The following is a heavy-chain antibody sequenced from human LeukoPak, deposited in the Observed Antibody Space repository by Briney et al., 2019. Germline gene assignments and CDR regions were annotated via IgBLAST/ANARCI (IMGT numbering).Heavy chain of an antibody. V-gene: IGHV1-2*02. D-gene: IGHD3-22*01. CDR2: INPNSGGT. J-gene: IGHJ4*02. CDR1: GYTFTGYY. Sequence: ASVKVSCKASGYTFTGYYMHWVRQAPGQGLEWMGWINPNSGGTNYAQKFQGRVTMTRDTSISTAYMELSRLRSDDTAVYYCARDSAYDSSGYYYAYYFDYWGQGTLVTVSS. CDR3: ARDSAYDSSGYYYAYYFDY.